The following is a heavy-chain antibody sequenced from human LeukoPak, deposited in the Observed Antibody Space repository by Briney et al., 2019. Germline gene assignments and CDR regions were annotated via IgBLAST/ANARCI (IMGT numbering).Heavy chain of an antibody. D-gene: IGHD1-1*01. J-gene: IGHJ4*02. Sequence: PGGSLRLSCAASEFSASGSHMSWVRQAPGKGLEWVSIIYSGGSTSYADSVKGRFIISRDNSKNTLYLQMNSQRADDTALYYCARLSPGAGAGPRVRELGGQGTLVSVSS. V-gene: IGHV3-53*01. CDR3: ARLSPGAGAGPRVREL. CDR2: IYSGGST. CDR1: EFSASGSH.